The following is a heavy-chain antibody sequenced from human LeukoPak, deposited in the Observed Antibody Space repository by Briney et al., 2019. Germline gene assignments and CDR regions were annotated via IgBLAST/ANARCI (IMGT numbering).Heavy chain of an antibody. J-gene: IGHJ4*02. D-gene: IGHD3-9*01. V-gene: IGHV1-2*02. CDR1: GYTFSSYS. CDR3: AREGGYDILTGYQDY. CDR2: INPNNGDT. Sequence: ASVKVSCKASGYTFSSYSISWVRPAPGQGLEWMGWINPNNGDTNYVQKFQGRVTMTRDTSISTAYMELTKLRSDDTAVYYCAREGGYDILTGYQDYWGQGTLVTVSS.